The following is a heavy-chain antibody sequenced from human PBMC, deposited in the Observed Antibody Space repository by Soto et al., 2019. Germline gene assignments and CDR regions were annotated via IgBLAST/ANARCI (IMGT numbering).Heavy chain of an antibody. J-gene: IGHJ4*02. D-gene: IGHD6-13*01. V-gene: IGHV1-46*01. Sequence: QVQLVQSGAEVKKPGASVKLSCRTSGYTFTHYYIHWVRQAPGPGLEWLGIINPASGSTNYAQDFQGRVTLTMDTSTTTVYMDLSGLRAEDTAIFYWARDLAAGDHWGQGTLVTVSS. CDR2: INPASGST. CDR1: GYTFTHYY. CDR3: ARDLAAGDH.